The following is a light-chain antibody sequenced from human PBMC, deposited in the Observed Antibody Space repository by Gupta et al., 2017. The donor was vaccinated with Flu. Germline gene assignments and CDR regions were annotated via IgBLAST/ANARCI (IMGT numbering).Light chain of an antibody. CDR1: MLGDKF. V-gene: IGLV3-1*01. CDR3: QAWDSGTAV. J-gene: IGLJ1*01. Sequence: SYELTQPASVSVSPGQTASITGSGDMLGDKFASWYQQRPGQSPVLLIYQHTKRPSGIPGRFSGSSSGNTATLTITGAQTTDEADYYCQAWDSGTAVFGSGTKVIVL. CDR2: QHT.